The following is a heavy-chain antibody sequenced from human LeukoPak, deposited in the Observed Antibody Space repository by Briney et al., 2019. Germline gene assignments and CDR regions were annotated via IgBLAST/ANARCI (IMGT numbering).Heavy chain of an antibody. D-gene: IGHD3-10*01. CDR3: ARDVRGKYYGPVGEFDY. CDR2: INPSGGST. Sequence: ASVKVSCKASGYTFTSYYMHWVRQAPGQGLEWMGVINPSGGSTSYAQKFQGRVTMTRDTSTSTVYMEMSSLRSEDTAVYYCARDVRGKYYGPVGEFDYWGQGHLVTVSS. V-gene: IGHV1-46*01. J-gene: IGHJ4*02. CDR1: GYTFTSYY.